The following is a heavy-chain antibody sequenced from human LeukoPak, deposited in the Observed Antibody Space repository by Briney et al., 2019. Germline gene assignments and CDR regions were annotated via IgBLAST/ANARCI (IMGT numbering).Heavy chain of an antibody. CDR1: GYTFTGYY. Sequence: ASVKVSCKASGYTFTGYYVHWVRQAPGQGLEWMGWINPNSGGTNYAQKFQGRVTMTRDTSISTAYMELSRLRSDDTAVYYCARDYRYNWNYQVLDPWGQGTLVTVSS. D-gene: IGHD1-7*01. V-gene: IGHV1-2*02. CDR2: INPNSGGT. CDR3: ARDYRYNWNYQVLDP. J-gene: IGHJ5*02.